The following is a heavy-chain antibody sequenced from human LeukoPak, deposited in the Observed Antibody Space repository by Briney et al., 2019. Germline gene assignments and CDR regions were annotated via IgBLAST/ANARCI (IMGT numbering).Heavy chain of an antibody. CDR2: INHSGST. CDR3: ARIAPYWRSTSCYPRMNHWYFDL. D-gene: IGHD2-2*01. CDR1: GGSFSGYY. V-gene: IGHV4-34*01. J-gene: IGHJ2*01. Sequence: PSETLSLTCAVYGGSFSGYYWSWIRQPPGKGLEWIGEINHSGSTNYNPSLKSRVTISVDASKNQFSLKLSSVTAADSAVYYCARIAPYWRSTSCYPRMNHWYFDLWGRGTLVTVSS.